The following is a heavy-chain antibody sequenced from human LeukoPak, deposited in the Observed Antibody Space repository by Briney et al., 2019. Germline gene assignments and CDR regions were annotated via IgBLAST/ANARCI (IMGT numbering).Heavy chain of an antibody. J-gene: IGHJ4*02. CDR1: GFTFSSYW. CDR3: ARAKLPGYSSGWFDY. Sequence: PGGSLRLSCAASGFTFSSYWMSWVRQAPGKGLEWVANIKQDGSEKYYVDPVKGRFTISRDNAKNSLYLQMNSLRAEDTAVYYCARAKLPGYSSGWFDYWGQGTLVTVSS. D-gene: IGHD6-19*01. CDR2: IKQDGSEK. V-gene: IGHV3-7*01.